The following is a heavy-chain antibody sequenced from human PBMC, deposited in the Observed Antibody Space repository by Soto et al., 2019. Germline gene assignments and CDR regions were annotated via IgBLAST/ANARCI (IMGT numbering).Heavy chain of an antibody. V-gene: IGHV4-34*01. Sequence: QVQLQQWGAGLLKPSETLSLTCAVTGGSFSQYYWSWIRQPAGKGLEWFGEINYSRNAHYSPSLQSRFSISVVTANNHFSLRLGSVTAADTAVYYCARGGRAYGSGSYFWSFDYWGQGTLVTVSS. D-gene: IGHD3-10*01. CDR2: INYSRNA. CDR1: GGSFSQYY. J-gene: IGHJ4*02. CDR3: ARGGRAYGSGSYFWSFDY.